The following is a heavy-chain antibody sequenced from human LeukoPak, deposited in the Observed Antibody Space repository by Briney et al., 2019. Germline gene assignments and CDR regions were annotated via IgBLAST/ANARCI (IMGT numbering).Heavy chain of an antibody. Sequence: GASVKVSCKASGYTFTSYGISWVRQAPGQGLEWTGWISAYNGNTNYAQKLQGRVTMTTDTSTSTAYMELRSLRSEDTAVYYCARDPPSNWGFRYYFDYWGQGTLVTVSS. J-gene: IGHJ4*02. V-gene: IGHV1-18*01. CDR2: ISAYNGNT. CDR3: ARDPPSNWGFRYYFDY. CDR1: GYTFTSYG. D-gene: IGHD7-27*01.